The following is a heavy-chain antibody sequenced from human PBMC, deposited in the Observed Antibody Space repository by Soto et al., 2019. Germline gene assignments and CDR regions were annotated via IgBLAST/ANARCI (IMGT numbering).Heavy chain of an antibody. D-gene: IGHD3-10*01. CDR3: AKDLFYPRGRDNWFDP. Sequence: GGSLRLSCAASGFTFSSYAMSWVRQAPGKGLEWVSAISGSGGSTYYADSVKGRFTISRDNSKNTLYLQMNSLRAEDTAVYYCAKDLFYPRGRDNWFDPWGQGTLVTVSS. CDR1: GFTFSSYA. J-gene: IGHJ5*02. CDR2: ISGSGGST. V-gene: IGHV3-23*01.